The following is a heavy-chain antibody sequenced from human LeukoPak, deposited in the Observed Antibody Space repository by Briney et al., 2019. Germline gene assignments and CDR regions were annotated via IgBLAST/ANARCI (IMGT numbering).Heavy chain of an antibody. Sequence: SETLSLTCTVSGGSISSGDYYWSWIRQPPGKGLEWIGCIYYSGSTYYNPSLKSRVTISVDTSKNQFSLKLSSVTAADTAVYYCAREHGYYYMDVWGKGTTVTVSS. J-gene: IGHJ6*03. CDR2: IYYSGST. CDR3: AREHGYYYMDV. V-gene: IGHV4-30-4*08. CDR1: GGSISSGDYY. D-gene: IGHD2-21*01.